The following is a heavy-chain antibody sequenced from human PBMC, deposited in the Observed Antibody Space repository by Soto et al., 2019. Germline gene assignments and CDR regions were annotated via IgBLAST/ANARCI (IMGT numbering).Heavy chain of an antibody. Sequence: SGPTLVKPTQTLTLTCTFSGFSLSTSGVGVGWIRQPPGKALEWLALIYWDDDKRYSPSLKSRLTITKDTSKNQVVLTMTNMDPVDTATYYCALIAVAGRRLSWFDPWGLGTLVTVSS. CDR3: ALIAVAGRRLSWFDP. CDR1: GFSLSTSGVG. V-gene: IGHV2-5*02. D-gene: IGHD6-19*01. CDR2: IYWDDDK. J-gene: IGHJ5*02.